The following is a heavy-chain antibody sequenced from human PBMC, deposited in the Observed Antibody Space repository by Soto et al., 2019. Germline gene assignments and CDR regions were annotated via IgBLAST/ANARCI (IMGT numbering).Heavy chain of an antibody. V-gene: IGHV5-51*01. CDR3: ARVYSASSGFYDAFDV. D-gene: IGHD3-22*01. J-gene: IGHJ3*01. CDR2: MYPGDSDT. CDR1: GYSFTSYW. Sequence: PGESLKISCKGSGYSFTSYWIGWVRQMPGKGLEWMGIMYPGDSDTRYSPSFQGQVTISADKSISTAYLQWSSLKASDTAIYYFARVYSASSGFYDAFDVWGQGTMVTVSS.